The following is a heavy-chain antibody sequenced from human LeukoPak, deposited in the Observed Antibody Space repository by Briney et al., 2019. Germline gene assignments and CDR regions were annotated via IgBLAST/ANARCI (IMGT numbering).Heavy chain of an antibody. V-gene: IGHV4-39*01. CDR2: IYYSGST. Sequence: PSETLSLTCSVSGGYISTSNYYWGWIRQPAGNGLEWIGTIYYSGSTYYNPSLQSRVTISLDTSKNQLSLHVRSVTAVDTATYYCARFFYYDASLPPYWGQGTLVIVSS. D-gene: IGHD3-16*01. CDR1: GGYISTSNYY. CDR3: ARFFYYDASLPPY. J-gene: IGHJ4*02.